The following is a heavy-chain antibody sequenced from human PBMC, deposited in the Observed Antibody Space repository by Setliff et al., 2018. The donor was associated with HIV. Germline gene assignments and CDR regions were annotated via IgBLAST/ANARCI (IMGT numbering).Heavy chain of an antibody. CDR3: ARTTNGYYFDC. Sequence: PGGSLRLSCAASGFTFSSYWMHWVRQAPGKGLVWVSRINSDGSSTSNAGSVKGRFTISRDNAKSTVYLQMNNLRAEDTAVYYCARTTNGYYFDCWGQGTLVTVSS. CDR1: GFTFSSYW. V-gene: IGHV3-74*01. CDR2: INSDGSST. D-gene: IGHD2-8*01. J-gene: IGHJ4*02.